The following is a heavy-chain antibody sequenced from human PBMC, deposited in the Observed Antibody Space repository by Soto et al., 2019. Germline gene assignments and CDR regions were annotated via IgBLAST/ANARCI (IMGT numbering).Heavy chain of an antibody. CDR3: AKSGRGGNHYYYYYYMDV. J-gene: IGHJ6*03. CDR1: GFTFSSYA. CDR2: ISGSGGST. D-gene: IGHD1-1*01. V-gene: IGHV3-23*01. Sequence: EVQLLESGGGLVQPGGSLRLSCAASGFTFSSYAMSWVRQAPGKGLEWVLAISGSGGSTYYADSVKGRFTISRDNAKNTLYLQMNSLRAEDTAVYYCAKSGRGGNHYYYYYYMDVWGKGTTVTVSS.